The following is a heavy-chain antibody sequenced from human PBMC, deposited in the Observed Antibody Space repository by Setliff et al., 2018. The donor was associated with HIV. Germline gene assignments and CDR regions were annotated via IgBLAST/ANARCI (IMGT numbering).Heavy chain of an antibody. Sequence: GGSLRLSCAASGFTFSSYGMHWVRQAPGKGLVWVSRINSDGSSTSYADSVKGLFTISRDDAKKSLDLQMNSLGAEDTAVDYCARSGGIGNYHWDVWGKGTTVTVSS. V-gene: IGHV3-74*01. CDR3: ARSGGIGNYHWDV. CDR1: GFTFSSYG. J-gene: IGHJ6*03. D-gene: IGHD3-16*01. CDR2: INSDGSST.